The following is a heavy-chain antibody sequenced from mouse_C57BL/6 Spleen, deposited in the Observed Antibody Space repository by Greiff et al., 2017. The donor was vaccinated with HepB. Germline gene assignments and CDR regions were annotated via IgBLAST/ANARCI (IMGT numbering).Heavy chain of an antibody. CDR3: ASLTGRDFDY. J-gene: IGHJ2*01. V-gene: IGHV5-4*01. CDR1: GFTFSSYA. CDR2: ISDGGSYT. D-gene: IGHD4-1*01. Sequence: EVHLVESGGGLVKPGGSLKLSCAASGFTFSSYAMSWVRQTPEKRLEWVATISDGGSYTYYPDNVKGRFTISRDNAKNNLYLQMSHLKSEDTAMYYCASLTGRDFDYWGQGTTLTVSS.